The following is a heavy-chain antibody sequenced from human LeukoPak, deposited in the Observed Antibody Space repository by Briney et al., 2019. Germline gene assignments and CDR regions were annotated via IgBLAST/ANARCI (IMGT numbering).Heavy chain of an antibody. CDR3: ARDLGYYDFWSGYYPYYYYGMDV. J-gene: IGHJ6*02. Sequence: ASVKVSCKASGYTFTGYYMHWVRQAPGQGLEWMGWINPNSGGTNYAQKFQGRVTMTRDTSISTAYMELSRLRSDDTAVYYCARDLGYYDFWSGYYPYYYYGMDVWGQGTTVTVSS. V-gene: IGHV1-2*02. CDR1: GYTFTGYY. CDR2: INPNSGGT. D-gene: IGHD3-3*01.